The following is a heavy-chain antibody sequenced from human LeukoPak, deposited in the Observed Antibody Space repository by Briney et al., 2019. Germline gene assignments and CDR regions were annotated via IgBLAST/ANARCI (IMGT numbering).Heavy chain of an antibody. V-gene: IGHV3-7*03. J-gene: IGHJ4*02. CDR3: LRGHYDEY. CDR1: AVSPISTYW. Sequence: GGSLRLSCAASAVSPISTYWMNCVRQAPGKGLEWVANIKGDGREKYYVAAVRGRFTISRDNPKNSLYLQMNSLRAADSAMYYCLRGHYDEYWGQGTLVTVSS. CDR2: IKGDGREK.